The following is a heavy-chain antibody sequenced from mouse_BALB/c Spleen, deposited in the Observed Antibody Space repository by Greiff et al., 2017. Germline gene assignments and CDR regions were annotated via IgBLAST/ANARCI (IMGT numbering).Heavy chain of an antibody. CDR2: IYPYNGGT. CDR1: GYTFTDYN. Sequence: VQLQQSGPELVKPGASVKISCKASGYTFTDYNMHWVKQSHGKSLEWIGYIYPYNGGTGYNQKFKSKATLTVDNSSSTAYMELRSLTSEDSAVYYCARRGTGTSWFAYWGQGTLVTVSA. V-gene: IGHV1S29*02. CDR3: ARRGTGTSWFAY. D-gene: IGHD4-1*01. J-gene: IGHJ3*01.